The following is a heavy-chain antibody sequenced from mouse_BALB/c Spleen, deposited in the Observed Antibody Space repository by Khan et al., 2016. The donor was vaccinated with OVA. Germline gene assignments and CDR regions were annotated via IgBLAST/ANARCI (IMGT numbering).Heavy chain of an antibody. CDR1: GYSITSGYY. D-gene: IGHD3-3*01. CDR3: ARAGRWFDY. J-gene: IGHJ3*01. Sequence: VQLQESGPGLVKPSQSLSLTCSVTGYSITSGYYWNWIRQFPGNKLEWMSYMSHGGTFNYNPSLKNRISITRDTSKNQFFLKLNSVTTEDRATYYCARAGRWFDYWGQGTLVTVSA. CDR2: MSHGGTF. V-gene: IGHV3-6*02.